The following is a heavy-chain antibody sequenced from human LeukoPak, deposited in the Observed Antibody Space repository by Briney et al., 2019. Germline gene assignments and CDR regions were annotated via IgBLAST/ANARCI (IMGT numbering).Heavy chain of an antibody. J-gene: IGHJ4*02. D-gene: IGHD6-13*01. CDR3: ARDLSYSSSWYPYY. CDR2: IRSKANNYAT. V-gene: IGHV3-73*01. Sequence: GGSLRLSCAASGFTFSGSDTHWVRQASGKGLEWVGHIRSKANNYATAYAASVKGRFTISRDNSKNTLYLQMNSLRAEDTAVYYCARDLSYSSSWYPYYWGQGTLVTVSS. CDR1: GFTFSGSD.